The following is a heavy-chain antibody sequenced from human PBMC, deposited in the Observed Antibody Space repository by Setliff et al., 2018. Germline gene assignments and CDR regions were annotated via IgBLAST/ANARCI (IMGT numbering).Heavy chain of an antibody. D-gene: IGHD3-22*01. V-gene: IGHV1-69*05. Sequence: GASVKVSCKASGGTFTSYGINWVRQAPGQGLEWMGGIVPGVGIPTYAQKIQDRITITTDESTTTAYMELSGLRPDDTGVYYCARDRESFFYDSSGYFFSGALDIWGQGTMVTVSS. J-gene: IGHJ3*02. CDR3: ARDRESFFYDSSGYFFSGALDI. CDR2: IVPGVGIP. CDR1: GGTFTSYG.